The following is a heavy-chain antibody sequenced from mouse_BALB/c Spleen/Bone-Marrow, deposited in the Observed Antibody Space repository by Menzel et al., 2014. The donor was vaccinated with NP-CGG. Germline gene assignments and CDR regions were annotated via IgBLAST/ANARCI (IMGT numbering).Heavy chain of an antibody. D-gene: IGHD2-1*01. Sequence: EVMLVESGGGLVQPGGSLKVSCAASGFTFNNYGMSWVRQTPGKRLELVATINRNGGSSYYPDSVKGRFTISRDNAKNTLYLQMSSLKSEDTAIDYCSRCNYGNYVDYFDYWGQGTTLTVSS. V-gene: IGHV5-6-3*01. CDR2: INRNGGSS. CDR1: GFTFNNYG. J-gene: IGHJ2*01. CDR3: SRCNYGNYVDYFDY.